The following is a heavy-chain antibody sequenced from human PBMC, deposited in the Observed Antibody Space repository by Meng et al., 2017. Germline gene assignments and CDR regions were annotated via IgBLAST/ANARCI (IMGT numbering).Heavy chain of an antibody. CDR3: ARDHGSGASYFDY. CDR2: ISYDGSNK. CDR1: GLAFSSYA. Sequence: QVQLVESGGGVVQRGRSLRLSCAGSGLAFSSYARHWDRQAPGKGLEWVAVISYDGSNKYYADSVKGRFTISRDNSKNTLYLQMNSLRAEDTAVYYCARDHGSGASYFDYWGQGTLVTVSS. J-gene: IGHJ4*02. D-gene: IGHD3-10*01. V-gene: IGHV3-30*04.